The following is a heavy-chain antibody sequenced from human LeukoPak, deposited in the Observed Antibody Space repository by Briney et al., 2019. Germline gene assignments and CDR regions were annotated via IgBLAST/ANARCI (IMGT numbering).Heavy chain of an antibody. CDR3: ARSPGILGTNYFDY. CDR1: GFAFSSYG. D-gene: IGHD1-26*01. CDR2: ISYDGSNK. V-gene: IGHV3-30*03. J-gene: IGHJ4*02. Sequence: GGSLRLSCAASGFAFSSYGMHWVRQAPGKGLEWVAVISYDGSNKNYADSVKGRFTISGDNSKNTLYLQMNSLRAEDTSVYYCARSPGILGTNYFDYWGQGTLVTVSS.